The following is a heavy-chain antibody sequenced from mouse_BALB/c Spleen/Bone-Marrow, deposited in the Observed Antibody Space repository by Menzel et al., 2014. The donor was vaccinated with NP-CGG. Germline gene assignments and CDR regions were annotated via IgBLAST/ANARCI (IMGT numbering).Heavy chain of an antibody. J-gene: IGHJ4*01. CDR1: GDSIXSGY. V-gene: IGHV3-8*02. CDR2: ISYSGST. Sequence: EVQLQQSGPSLVKPSQTLSLTCSVTGDSIXSGYWNWIRKFPGNKLEYMGYISYSGSTYYNPSLKSRISITRDTSKNQYYLQLNSATTEDTATYYCATGNAMDYWGQGTSVTVSS. D-gene: IGHD4-1*01. CDR3: ATGNAMDY.